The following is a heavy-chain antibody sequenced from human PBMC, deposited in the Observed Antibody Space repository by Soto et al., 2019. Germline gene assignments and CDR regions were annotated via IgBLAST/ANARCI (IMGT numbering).Heavy chain of an antibody. D-gene: IGHD3-10*01. CDR1: GFTFSSYW. V-gene: IGHV3-74*01. Sequence: EVQLVESGGGLVQPGGSLRLSCAASGFTFSSYWMHWVRQAPGKGLVWVSRIKSDGSNINYADSVKGRFTISRDNAKNTLYLQMNSLRAEDTAIYYCARGGFSGSGSFIQGDYWGQGTLVTGSS. CDR3: ARGGFSGSGSFIQGDY. CDR2: IKSDGSNI. J-gene: IGHJ4*02.